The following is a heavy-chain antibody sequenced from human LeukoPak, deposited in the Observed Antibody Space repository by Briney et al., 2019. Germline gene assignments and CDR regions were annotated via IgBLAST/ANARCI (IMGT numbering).Heavy chain of an antibody. D-gene: IGHD3-10*01. Sequence: GGSLRLSCAASGFTFSSCSMNWVRQAPGKGLEWVSYISSSSSTIYYADSVKGRFTISRDNAKNSLYLQMNSLRAEDTAVYYCARDVGGSEIDYWGQGTLVTVSS. CDR3: ARDVGGSEIDY. CDR1: GFTFSSCS. J-gene: IGHJ4*02. V-gene: IGHV3-48*01. CDR2: ISSSSSTI.